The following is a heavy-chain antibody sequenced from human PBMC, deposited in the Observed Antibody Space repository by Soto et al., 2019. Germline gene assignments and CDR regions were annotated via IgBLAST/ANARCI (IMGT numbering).Heavy chain of an antibody. Sequence: GGSLRLSCAASGFTFDDYAMHWVRQAPGKGLEWVSGISWNSGSIGYADSVKGRFTISRDNAKNSLYLQMNSLRAEDTALYYCAKNARAVTAVGAFDIWGQGTMVTVSS. CDR2: ISWNSGSI. J-gene: IGHJ3*02. V-gene: IGHV3-9*01. CDR3: AKNARAVTAVGAFDI. D-gene: IGHD6-19*01. CDR1: GFTFDDYA.